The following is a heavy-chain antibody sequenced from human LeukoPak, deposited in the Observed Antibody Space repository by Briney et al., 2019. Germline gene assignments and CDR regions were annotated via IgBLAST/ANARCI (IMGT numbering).Heavy chain of an antibody. CDR2: ISGSDSIT. D-gene: IGHD6-25*01. J-gene: IGHJ6*03. CDR3: ARAQRGDYMDV. V-gene: IGHV3-23*01. Sequence: GGSLRLSCAASGFIFSSHGMSWVRQAPGKGLEWVSGISGSDSITYYTDSVKGRFTISRDISKNTLYLLMNNLRAEDTAVYYCARAQRGDYMDVWGKGTTVTISS. CDR1: GFIFSSHG.